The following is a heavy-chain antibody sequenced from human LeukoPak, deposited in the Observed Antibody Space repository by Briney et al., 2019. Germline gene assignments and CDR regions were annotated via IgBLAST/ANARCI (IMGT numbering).Heavy chain of an antibody. CDR1: GFTFSSYC. Sequence: AGGSLRLSCAASGFTFSSYCMHWVRQAPGKGLEWVAVIWYDGSNKYYADSVKGRFTISRDNSKNTLYLQMNSLRAADTAVYYCAKDPRGPYDFWSGWGQGTLVTVSS. CDR3: AKDPRGPYDFWSG. CDR2: IWYDGSNK. J-gene: IGHJ4*02. D-gene: IGHD3-3*01. V-gene: IGHV3-33*06.